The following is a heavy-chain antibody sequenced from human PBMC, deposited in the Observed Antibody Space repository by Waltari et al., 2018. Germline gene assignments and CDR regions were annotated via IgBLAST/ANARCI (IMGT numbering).Heavy chain of an antibody. CDR3: ARDQWFAFDI. J-gene: IGHJ3*02. CDR1: GFTLSRYW. CDR2: LMTDGSED. Sequence: EVRLVESGGGLVEPGGSLRVTCAASGFTLSRYWMSWFRQVPGKGPDCVANLMTDGSEDNDVDPVRGRCTTSRDNAKDSLYLHMNLLRPDDTAVYYCARDQWFAFDIWGHGTMVTVSS. V-gene: IGHV3-7*01. D-gene: IGHD3-22*01.